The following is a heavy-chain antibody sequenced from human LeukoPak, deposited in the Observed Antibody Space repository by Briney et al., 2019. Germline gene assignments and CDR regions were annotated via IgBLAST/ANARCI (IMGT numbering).Heavy chain of an antibody. J-gene: IGHJ4*02. CDR3: ARHSIYYDILTGYAPSTQIDY. CDR2: IYYSGST. D-gene: IGHD3-9*01. Sequence: SETLSLTCTVSGGSISSSSYYWGGIRQPPGKGLEWIGSIYYSGSTYYNPSLKRRVTISVDTSENQFSLKLSSVTAADTAVYYCARHSIYYDILTGYAPSTQIDYWGQGTLVTVSS. CDR1: GGSISSSSYY. V-gene: IGHV4-39*01.